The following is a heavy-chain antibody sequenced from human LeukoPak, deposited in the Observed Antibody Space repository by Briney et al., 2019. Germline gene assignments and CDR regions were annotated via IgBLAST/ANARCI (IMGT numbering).Heavy chain of an antibody. CDR2: FDLEDGET. V-gene: IGHV1-24*01. J-gene: IGHJ4*02. D-gene: IGHD3-9*01. CDR1: GYTLTELS. CDR3: ATIPPGDILTGYYDY. Sequence: ASVKVSCKVSGYTLTELSMHWVRQAPGKGLEWMGGFDLEDGETIYAQKFQGRVTMTEDTSTDTAYMELSSLRSEDTAVYYCATIPPGDILTGYYDYWGQGTQVTVSS.